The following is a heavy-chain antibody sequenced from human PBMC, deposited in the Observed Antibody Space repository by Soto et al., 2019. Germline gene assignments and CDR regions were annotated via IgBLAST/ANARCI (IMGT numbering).Heavy chain of an antibody. V-gene: IGHV1-3*01. CDR1: GYTFTTYT. CDR2: INPVNGNT. Sequence: QVQLVQSGAEVKKPGASVMLSCKASGYTFTTYTMNWVRQAPGQRLEWMGWINPVNGNTKSSQKFQDRVIITRDTSASTAYMELRSLRSEDTAVYYCARITWGRDHYYGMDVWGQGTTVTVSS. D-gene: IGHD1-26*01. J-gene: IGHJ6*02. CDR3: ARITWGRDHYYGMDV.